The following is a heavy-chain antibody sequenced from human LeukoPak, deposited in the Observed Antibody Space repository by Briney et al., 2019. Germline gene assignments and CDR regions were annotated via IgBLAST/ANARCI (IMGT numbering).Heavy chain of an antibody. Sequence: GGSLRLSCAASGFTFSNYWIHWVRQAPGKGLVWVSRINTDGSTTTYADSVKGRFSISRDNAKNTVYLQMNNLRAEDTAVYFCARWSTTPDTEAGVYWGQGTLVTVSS. D-gene: IGHD6-19*01. CDR2: INTDGSTT. V-gene: IGHV3-74*01. J-gene: IGHJ4*02. CDR1: GFTFSNYW. CDR3: ARWSTTPDTEAGVY.